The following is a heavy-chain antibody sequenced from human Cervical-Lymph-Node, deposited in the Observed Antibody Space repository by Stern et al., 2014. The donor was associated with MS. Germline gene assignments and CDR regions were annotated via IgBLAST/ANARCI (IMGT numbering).Heavy chain of an antibody. CDR3: ARDRLSGGWFLQH. CDR2: ISGSGDAI. V-gene: IGHV3-11*01. D-gene: IGHD6-19*01. J-gene: IGHJ1*01. CDR1: GFTFSDYY. Sequence: VQLVESGGGLGKPGGSLRLSCATSGFTFSDYYMNWIRQAPGKGLEWIAYISGSGDAIHYIDSVKGPFNISRDNVKNTLYLQMNSLRAEDTAIYYCARDRLSGGWFLQHWGQGTLVTVSS.